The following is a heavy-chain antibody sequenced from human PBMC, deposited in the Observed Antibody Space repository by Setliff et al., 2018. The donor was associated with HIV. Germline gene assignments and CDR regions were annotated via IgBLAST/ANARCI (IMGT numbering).Heavy chain of an antibody. CDR3: ASRESGSWYADY. V-gene: IGHV4-4*02. CDR2: IYHGGST. J-gene: IGHJ4*02. Sequence: KASETLSLTCAVSGGSISSSNWWSWVRQPPGKGLEWIGEIYHGGSTNYNPSLKSRVTISVDKSKNQFSLKLSSVTAADTAVYYCASRESGSWYADYWGQGTLVTVSS. D-gene: IGHD6-13*01. CDR1: GGSISSSNW.